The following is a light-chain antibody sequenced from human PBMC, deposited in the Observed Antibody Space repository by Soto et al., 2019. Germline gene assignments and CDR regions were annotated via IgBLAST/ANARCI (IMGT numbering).Light chain of an antibody. Sequence: EIVLTQSPGTLSLSPGERATLSCRASQSVSSSYLAWYQQKPGQAPRLLIYGASSRATGIPDRFSGSGSGTDFTLTIRRLEPEDVAVYYCEHYGSSGLTFGGGTKVEIK. CDR2: GAS. CDR3: EHYGSSGLT. J-gene: IGKJ4*01. V-gene: IGKV3-20*01. CDR1: QSVSSSY.